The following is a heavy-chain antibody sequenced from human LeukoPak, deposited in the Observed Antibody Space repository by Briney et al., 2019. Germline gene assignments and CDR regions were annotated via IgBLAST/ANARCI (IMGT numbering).Heavy chain of an antibody. J-gene: IGHJ4*02. Sequence: GGSLRLSCAASGFTFRNYVISWVRQAPGKGLEWVSTISGGGGSTYYADSVKGRFTISRDNSKNTLYLQMNSLRAEDTAVFYCAKEYNWNYEYWGQGTLVTVSS. CDR2: ISGGGGST. V-gene: IGHV3-23*01. CDR1: GFTFRNYV. D-gene: IGHD1-7*01. CDR3: AKEYNWNYEY.